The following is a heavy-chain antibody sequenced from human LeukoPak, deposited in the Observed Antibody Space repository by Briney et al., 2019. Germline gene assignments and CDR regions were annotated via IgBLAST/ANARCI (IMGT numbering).Heavy chain of an antibody. D-gene: IGHD6-13*01. CDR1: GGSISNYY. CDR3: ATGVHGITAAGDYYFDY. Sequence: SETLSLTCTVSGGSISNYYWSWIRQPPGKELEWIGYIYYIGSTNYNPSLKRRVTMSVDTSNNQFSLKLSSVTAADTAVYYCATGVHGITAAGDYYFDYWGQGTLVTVSS. J-gene: IGHJ4*02. V-gene: IGHV4-59*03. CDR2: IYYIGST.